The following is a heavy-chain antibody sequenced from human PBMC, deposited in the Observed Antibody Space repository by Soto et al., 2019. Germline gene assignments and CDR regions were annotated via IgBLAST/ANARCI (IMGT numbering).Heavy chain of an antibody. D-gene: IGHD2-15*01. Sequence: GGSLRLSCAASGFTFSSYAMHWVRQAPGKGLEYVSAISSNGGSTYYANSVKGRFTISRDNSKNTLYLQMGSLRAEDMAVYYCARVGVGLYFDYWGQGTLVTVSS. J-gene: IGHJ4*02. V-gene: IGHV3-64*01. CDR1: GFTFSSYA. CDR2: ISSNGGST. CDR3: ARVGVGLYFDY.